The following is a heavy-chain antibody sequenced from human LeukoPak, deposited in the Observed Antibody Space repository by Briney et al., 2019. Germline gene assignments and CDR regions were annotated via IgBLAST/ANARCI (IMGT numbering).Heavy chain of an antibody. V-gene: IGHV1-24*01. J-gene: IGHJ4*02. CDR2: FDLEDDER. CDR3: ATEVEYDSNGYLVDY. Sequence: ASVKVSCTVSGSTLSEFAIHWVRQAPGKGLEWMGGFDLEDDERRYSEKFQDRVTMTEDTSTDTAYMFLSSLRSEDTAVYYCATEVEYDSNGYLVDYWGQGTLVTVSS. D-gene: IGHD3-22*01. CDR1: GSTLSEFA.